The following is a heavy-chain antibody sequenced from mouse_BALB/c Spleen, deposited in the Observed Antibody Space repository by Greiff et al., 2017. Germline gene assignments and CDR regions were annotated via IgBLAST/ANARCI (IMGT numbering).Heavy chain of an antibody. Sequence: VMLVESGPGLVAPSQSLSITCTVSGFSLTGYGVNWVRQPPGKGLEWLGMIWGDGSTDYNSALKSRLSISKDNSKSQVFLKMNSLQTDDTARYYCARAYYYGSSGPAWFAYWGQGTLVTVSA. CDR3: ARAYYYGSSGPAWFAY. D-gene: IGHD1-1*01. J-gene: IGHJ3*01. V-gene: IGHV2-6-7*01. CDR1: GFSLTGYG. CDR2: IWGDGST.